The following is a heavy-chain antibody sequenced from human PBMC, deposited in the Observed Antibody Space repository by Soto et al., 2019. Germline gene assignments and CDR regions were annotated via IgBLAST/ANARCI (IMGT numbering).Heavy chain of an antibody. CDR2: ISAYNGNT. CDR1: GYTFTSYG. D-gene: IGHD3-9*01. Sequence: QVQLVQSGAEVKKPGASVKVSCKASGYTFTSYGISWVRQAPGQGLEWMGWISAYNGNTNYAQKLQGRVTMTTDTFTSTGYRELRSLRSDDTAVYYCARDTYGRYFDWLGYYYGMDVWGQGTTVTVSS. CDR3: ARDTYGRYFDWLGYYYGMDV. V-gene: IGHV1-18*01. J-gene: IGHJ6*02.